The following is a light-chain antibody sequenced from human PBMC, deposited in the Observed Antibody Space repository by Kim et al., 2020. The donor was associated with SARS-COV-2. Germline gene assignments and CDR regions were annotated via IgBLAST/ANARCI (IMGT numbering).Light chain of an antibody. Sequence: GQTVTITWPGDSLRNYYASWYQPKPGQAPVLVIYGKNNRPSGITDRFSGSSSGNTASMTITGAQAEDEADYYCNSRDSSGNHLGVFGTGTKVTVL. J-gene: IGLJ1*01. CDR1: SLRNYY. CDR2: GKN. V-gene: IGLV3-19*01. CDR3: NSRDSSGNHLGV.